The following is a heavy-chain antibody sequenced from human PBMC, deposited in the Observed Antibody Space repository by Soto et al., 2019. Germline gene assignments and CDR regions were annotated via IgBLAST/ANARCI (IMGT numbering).Heavy chain of an antibody. CDR2: MNPNSGNT. Sequence: QVPLVQSGAEVKKPGASVKVSCKASGYTFTSYDINWVRQATGQGLEWMGWMNPNSGNTGYAQKFQGRVTMTRNTSISTAYMELSSLSSEDTPVYYCARGAFRDGFNPLDYWGQGTLVTVSS. J-gene: IGHJ4*02. CDR3: ARGAFRDGFNPLDY. D-gene: IGHD5-12*01. V-gene: IGHV1-8*01. CDR1: GYTFTSYD.